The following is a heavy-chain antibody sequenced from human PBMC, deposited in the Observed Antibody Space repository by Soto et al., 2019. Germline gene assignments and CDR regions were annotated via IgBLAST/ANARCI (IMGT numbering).Heavy chain of an antibody. V-gene: IGHV1-3*01. CDR2: INAGNGNT. CDR3: ARALWGPAGHINWFDP. D-gene: IGHD2-2*01. CDR1: GYTFTGYA. Sequence: ASVKVSCEASGYTFTGYAMHWVRQAPGQRLEWMGWINAGNGNTKYSQKFQGRVTITRDTSASTAYMELSSLRSEDTAVYYCARALWGPAGHINWFDPWGQGTLVTVSS. J-gene: IGHJ5*02.